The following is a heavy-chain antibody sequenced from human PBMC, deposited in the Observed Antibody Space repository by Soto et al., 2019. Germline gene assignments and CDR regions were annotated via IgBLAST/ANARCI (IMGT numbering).Heavy chain of an antibody. J-gene: IGHJ5*02. D-gene: IGHD2-21*02. V-gene: IGHV3-21*01. CDR1: GFTFSSYS. CDR2: ISSSSSYI. CDR3: ARGLYCGGDCYRRSWFDP. Sequence: EVQLVASGGGLVKPGGSLRLSCAASGFTFSSYSMNWVRQAPGKGLEWVSSISSSSSYIYYADSVKGRFTISRDNAKNSLYLQMNSLRAEDTAVYYCARGLYCGGDCYRRSWFDPWGQGTLVTVSS.